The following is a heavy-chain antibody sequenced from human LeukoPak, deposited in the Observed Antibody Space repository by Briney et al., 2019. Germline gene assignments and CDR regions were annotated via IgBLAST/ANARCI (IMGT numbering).Heavy chain of an antibody. V-gene: IGHV3-23*01. CDR1: GFIFDDFG. D-gene: IGHD3-22*01. CDR3: AKDVSPTTYYYDSSGYYLSYFDY. Sequence: GGSLRLSCAASGFIFDDFGMSWVRQAPGKGLEWVSAISGSGGSTYYADSVKGRFTISRDNSKNTLYLQMNSLRAEDTAVYYCAKDVSPTTYYYDSSGYYLSYFDYWGQGTLVTVSS. CDR2: ISGSGGST. J-gene: IGHJ4*02.